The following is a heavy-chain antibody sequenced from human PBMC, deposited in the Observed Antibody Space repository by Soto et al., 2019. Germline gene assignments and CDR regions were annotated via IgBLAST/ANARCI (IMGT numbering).Heavy chain of an antibody. CDR1: GFTFSSYG. J-gene: IGHJ6*04. V-gene: IGHV3-30*18. CDR3: AKDRAGSGSYHYSYGRAV. CDR2: ISYDGSNK. Sequence: GGSLRLSCAASGFTFSSYGMHWVRQAPGKGLEWVAVISYDGSNKYYADSVKGRFTISRDNSKNTLYLQMNSLRAEDTAVYYCAKDRAGSGSYHYSYGRAVWGKGTTVTVSS. D-gene: IGHD1-26*01.